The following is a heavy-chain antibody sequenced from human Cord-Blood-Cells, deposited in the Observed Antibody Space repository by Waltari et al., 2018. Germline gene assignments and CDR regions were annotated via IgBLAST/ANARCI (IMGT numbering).Heavy chain of an antibody. CDR2: IIPIFGTA. J-gene: IGHJ6*02. D-gene: IGHD2-2*01. CDR1: GGTFSSYA. Sequence: QVQLVQSGAEVKKPGSSVKVSCKASGGTFSSYAISWVRQAPGQGLEWMGGIIPIFGTANYAQKFQGRVTITADKSTSTAYMELSSLRSEDTAVYYCASTYCSSTSCYADYGMDVWVQGTTVTVSS. V-gene: IGHV1-69*06. CDR3: ASTYCSSTSCYADYGMDV.